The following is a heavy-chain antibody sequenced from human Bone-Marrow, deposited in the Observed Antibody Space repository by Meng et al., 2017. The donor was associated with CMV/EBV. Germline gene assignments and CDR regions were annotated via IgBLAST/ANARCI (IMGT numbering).Heavy chain of an antibody. CDR3: ARVGASYFYGSGATI. CDR2: TYYSGST. V-gene: IGHV4-30-4*01. J-gene: IGHJ4*02. Sequence: SETLSLTCTVSGASIRNPAYYWTWIRQSPGKGLEWIGYTYYSGSTYSNPSLASRIYMSVDTSKNQFSLRVYSVTAADTAVYYCARVGASYFYGSGATIWGQGTRVTVSS. D-gene: IGHD3-10*01. CDR1: GASIRNPAYY.